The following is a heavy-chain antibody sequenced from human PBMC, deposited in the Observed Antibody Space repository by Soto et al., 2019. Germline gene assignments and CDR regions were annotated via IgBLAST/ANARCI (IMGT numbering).Heavy chain of an antibody. V-gene: IGHV3-9*01. CDR3: AKEGDYMVWGVIVY. CDR2: ISWNSGSI. Sequence: EVQLVESGGGLVQPGRSLRLSCAASGFTFDDYAMHWVRQAPGKGLEWVSGISWNSGSIGYADSVKGRFTISRDNAKNSLYLQMNSLRAEDTALYYCAKEGDYMVWGVIVYWGQGTLVTVSS. D-gene: IGHD3-10*01. CDR1: GFTFDDYA. J-gene: IGHJ4*02.